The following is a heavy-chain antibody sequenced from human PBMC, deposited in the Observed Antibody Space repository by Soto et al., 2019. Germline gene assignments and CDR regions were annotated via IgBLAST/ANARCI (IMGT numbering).Heavy chain of an antibody. CDR2: ISGSGGST. J-gene: IGHJ4*02. CDR3: AKEGELDDFWSGSPLYYFDY. V-gene: IGHV3-23*01. Sequence: PGGSLTLSCAASGFTFSSYAISWVRQAPGKGLEWVSAISGSGGSTYYADSVKGRFTISRDNSKNTLYLQMNSLRAEDTAVYYCAKEGELDDFWSGSPLYYFDYWGQGT. CDR1: GFTFSSYA. D-gene: IGHD3-3*01.